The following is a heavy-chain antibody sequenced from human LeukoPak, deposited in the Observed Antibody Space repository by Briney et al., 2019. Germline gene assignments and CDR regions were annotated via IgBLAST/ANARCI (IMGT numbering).Heavy chain of an antibody. V-gene: IGHV4-31*03. CDR1: GGSISSGGYY. CDR3: ASQTSGSYSY. J-gene: IGHJ4*02. Sequence: SETLSLTCTVSGGSISSGGYYWSWIRQHPGKGLEWIGYIYYSGSTYYNPSLKSRVTISVDTSKNQFSLKLSSVTAADTAVYYCASQTSGSYSYWGQGTLVTVSS. CDR2: IYYSGST. D-gene: IGHD1-26*01.